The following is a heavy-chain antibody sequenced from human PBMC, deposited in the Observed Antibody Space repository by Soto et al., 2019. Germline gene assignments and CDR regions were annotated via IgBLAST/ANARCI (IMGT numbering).Heavy chain of an antibody. CDR2: ISYDGSNK. CDR1: GFTFSSYA. V-gene: IGHV3-30-3*01. J-gene: IGHJ6*04. Sequence: QVQLVESGGGVVQPGRSLRLSCAASGFTFSSYAMHWVRQAPGKGLEWVAVISYDGSNKYYADSVKGRFTISRDNSKNPLYLQMNSLRAEDTAVYYCGRDPIGYDSSGPYYYYYGMDVWGKGTTFTVSS. CDR3: GRDPIGYDSSGPYYYYYGMDV. D-gene: IGHD3-22*01.